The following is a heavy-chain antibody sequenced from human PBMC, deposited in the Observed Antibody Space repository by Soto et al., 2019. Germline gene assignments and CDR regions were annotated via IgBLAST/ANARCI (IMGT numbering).Heavy chain of an antibody. CDR3: ARGSGSSGWSSPRENWFDP. J-gene: IGHJ5*02. Sequence: GASVKVSCKASGYTFTSYSMHWVRQAPGQGLEWMGWINAGNGNTKYSQKSQGRVTITRDTSASTAYMELSSLRSEDTAVYYCARGSGSSGWSSPRENWFDPWGQGTLVTVSS. V-gene: IGHV1-3*01. D-gene: IGHD6-19*01. CDR1: GYTFTSYS. CDR2: INAGNGNT.